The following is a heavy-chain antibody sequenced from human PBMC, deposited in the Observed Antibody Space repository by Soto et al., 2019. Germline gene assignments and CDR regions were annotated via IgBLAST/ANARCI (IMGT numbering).Heavy chain of an antibody. V-gene: IGHV1-18*01. J-gene: IGHJ3*02. D-gene: IGHD1-26*01. Sequence: SEKGSFRAPGYSSTGYGISWVRQAPGQGLEWMGWISAYNGNENYAQKLEGRVTMTTDTSTRTAYMGLRSLKSDDTAVYYSARLSGSYYVGAFDIWGQGTMVTVSS. CDR3: ARLSGSYYVGAFDI. CDR1: GYSSTGYG. CDR2: ISAYNGNE.